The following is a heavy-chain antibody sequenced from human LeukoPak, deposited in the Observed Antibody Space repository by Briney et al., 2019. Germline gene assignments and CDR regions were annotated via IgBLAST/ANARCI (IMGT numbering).Heavy chain of an antibody. CDR1: GYTFTGYY. J-gene: IGHJ4*02. CDR3: ARLEESDPYYFDY. CDR2: INPNSGGT. V-gene: IGHV1-2*02. Sequence: RRASVKVSCKASGYTFTGYYMHWVRQAPGQGLEWMGWINPNSGGTNYAQKFQGRVTMTRDTSISTAYMELSRLRSEDTAVYYCARLEESDPYYFDYWGQGTLVTVSS.